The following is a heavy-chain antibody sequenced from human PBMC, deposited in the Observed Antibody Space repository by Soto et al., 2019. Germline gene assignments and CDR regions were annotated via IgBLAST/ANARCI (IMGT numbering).Heavy chain of an antibody. CDR3: AIPGAGDFDY. Sequence: QVQLQESGPGLVEPSGTLSLTCAVSGASISNTDWWSWVRQRPGKGLEWIGAIYHSGTTNCDPSLKCRVTISLDKSKSQFSLKLTSVTAADTAVYYCAIPGAGDFDYWGPGTLVTGSS. V-gene: IGHV4-4*02. J-gene: IGHJ4*02. CDR1: GASISNTDW. D-gene: IGHD6-13*01. CDR2: IYHSGTT.